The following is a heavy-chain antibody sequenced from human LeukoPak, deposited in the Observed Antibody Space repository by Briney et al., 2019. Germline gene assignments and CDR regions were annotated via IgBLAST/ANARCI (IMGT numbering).Heavy chain of an antibody. CDR1: GFTFSSYE. J-gene: IGHJ4*02. V-gene: IGHV3-48*03. CDR2: ISSSGSIM. CDR3: ARDRGYSYGV. Sequence: GGSLRLSCAASGFTFSSYEMNWVRQAPGKWLEWVSYISSSGSIMYYADSVKGRFTISRDNAKNSLYLQMISLRAEDTAVYYCARDRGYSYGVWGQGTLVTVSS. D-gene: IGHD5-18*01.